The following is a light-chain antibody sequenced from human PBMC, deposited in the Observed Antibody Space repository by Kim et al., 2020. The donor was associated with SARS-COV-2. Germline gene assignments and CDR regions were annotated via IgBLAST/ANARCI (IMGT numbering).Light chain of an antibody. CDR3: QKYTKWPL. J-gene: IGKJ3*01. CDR1: HSVAGN. Sequence: EVVMTQSPATLSVYPGETATLSCRASHSVAGNLVWYQQKPGQAPRLLIYAASTRATGIPARFSGAGSGTEFTLTIDSLQPEDFAIYYCQKYTKWPLFGPGTKVEIK. CDR2: AAS. V-gene: IGKV3-15*01.